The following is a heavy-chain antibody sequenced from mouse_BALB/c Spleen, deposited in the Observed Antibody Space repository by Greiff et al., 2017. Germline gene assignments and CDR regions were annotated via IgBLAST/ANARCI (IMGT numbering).Heavy chain of an antibody. CDR1: GYSITSGYY. CDR2: ISYDGSN. CDR3: ARDGKISNHYYAMDY. V-gene: IGHV3-6*02. J-gene: IGHJ4*01. D-gene: IGHD4-1*01. Sequence: EVQLQESGPGLVKPSQSLSLTCSVTGYSITSGYYWNWIRQFPGNKLEWMGYISYDGSNNYNPSLKNRISITRDTSKNQFFLKLNSVTTEDTATYYCARDGKISNHYYAMDYWGQGTSVTVSS.